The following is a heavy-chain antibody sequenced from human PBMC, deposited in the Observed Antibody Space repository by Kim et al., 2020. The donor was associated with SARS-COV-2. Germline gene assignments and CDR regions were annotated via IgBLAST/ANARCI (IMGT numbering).Heavy chain of an antibody. Sequence: SVKVSCKASGGTFSSYAISWVRQAPGQGLEWMGGIIPIFGTANYAQKFQGRVTITADESTSTAYMELSSLRSEDTAVYYCASTEQWLVSHRRRLDYWGQGTLVTVSS. CDR1: GGTFSSYA. CDR3: ASTEQWLVSHRRRLDY. J-gene: IGHJ4*02. CDR2: IIPIFGTA. D-gene: IGHD6-19*01. V-gene: IGHV1-69*13.